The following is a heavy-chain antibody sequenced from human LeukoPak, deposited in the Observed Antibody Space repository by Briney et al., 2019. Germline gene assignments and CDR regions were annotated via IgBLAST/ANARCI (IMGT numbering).Heavy chain of an antibody. D-gene: IGHD3-10*01. Sequence: GGSLRLSCAASGFTFSSYAMSWVRQAPGKGLEWVSAISGSGGSTYYADSVKGRFTISRDNSKNTLYLQMNSLRAEDTAVYYCAKAPNLYCYGSGTANPFDYWGQGTLVTVSS. CDR3: AKAPNLYCYGSGTANPFDY. CDR2: ISGSGGST. J-gene: IGHJ4*02. CDR1: GFTFSSYA. V-gene: IGHV3-23*01.